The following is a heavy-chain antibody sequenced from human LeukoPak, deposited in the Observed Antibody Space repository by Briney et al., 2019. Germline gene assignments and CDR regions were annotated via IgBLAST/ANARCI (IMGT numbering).Heavy chain of an antibody. J-gene: IGHJ5*01. V-gene: IGHV4-39*01. CDR3: VRHDGRGGATMGAFDS. D-gene: IGHD5-12*01. CDR1: AASISSNNHH. CDR2: IYSGRTF. Sequence: SETLSLTCTISAASISSNNHHWGWIRQSPGKGLEWIGSIYSGRTFYYNPSLNSRVTISVVTSDQFTLQLNSVTAADTAVYYCVRHDGRGGATMGAFDSWGQGSLVTVSS.